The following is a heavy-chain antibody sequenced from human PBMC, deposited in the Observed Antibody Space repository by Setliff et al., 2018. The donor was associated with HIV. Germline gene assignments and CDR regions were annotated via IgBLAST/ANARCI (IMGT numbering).Heavy chain of an antibody. V-gene: IGHV4-34*01. Sequence: SETLSLTCAVYGGSFSGYYWTWIRQPPGRGLEWIGEIIHSGGTNYNRSLKSRVTISVDTSKNQFSLNLSSVTAADTAVYYCARGGLGVVGAIDYWSQGTLVTSPQ. CDR2: IIHSGGT. CDR3: ARGGLGVVGAIDY. CDR1: GGSFSGYY. J-gene: IGHJ4*02. D-gene: IGHD2-15*01.